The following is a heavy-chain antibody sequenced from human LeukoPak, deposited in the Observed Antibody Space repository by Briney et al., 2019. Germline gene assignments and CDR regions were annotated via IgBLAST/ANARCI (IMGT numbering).Heavy chain of an antibody. V-gene: IGHV3-21*01. Sequence: GGSLRLSCAASGFSFSNYPMNWVRQAPGKGLEWVSSISSSSSYIYYADSVKGRFTISRDNAKDSLYLQMNSLRAEDTAVYYCARDHVLFDYWGQGTLVTVSS. J-gene: IGHJ4*02. CDR3: ARDHVLFDY. CDR1: GFSFSNYP. D-gene: IGHD2-8*01. CDR2: ISSSSSYI.